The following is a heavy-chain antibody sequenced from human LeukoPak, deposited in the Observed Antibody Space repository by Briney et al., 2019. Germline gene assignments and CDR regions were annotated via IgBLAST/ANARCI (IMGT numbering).Heavy chain of an antibody. CDR2: IYYSGST. CDR1: GGYIRSYY. V-gene: IGHV4-59*01. J-gene: IGHJ4*02. D-gene: IGHD3-9*01. CDR3: ARVSGYYDILTAYYASHFDY. Sequence: PSETLSLTCTVSGGYIRSYYWSWIRQPPGKGLEWIGYIYYSGSTNYNPSLKSRVTISVDTSKNQFSLKLSSVTAADTAVYYCARVSGYYDILTAYYASHFDYWGQGTLVTVSS.